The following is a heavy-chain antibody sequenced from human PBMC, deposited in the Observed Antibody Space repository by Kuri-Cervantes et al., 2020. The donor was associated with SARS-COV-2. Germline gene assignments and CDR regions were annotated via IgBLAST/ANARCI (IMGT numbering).Heavy chain of an antibody. J-gene: IGHJ4*02. V-gene: IGHV4-59*01. CDR1: GGSISNYY. CDR3: ARVLYSSSWGLDY. CDR2: VFYSGST. Sequence: ESLKISCTVSGGSISNYYWSWIRQPPGKGLEWIGNVFYSGSTNYNPSLKSRVAISLNTSASQFSLKVTSVTAADTAVYYCARVLYSSSWGLDYWGQGTLVTVSS. D-gene: IGHD6-13*01.